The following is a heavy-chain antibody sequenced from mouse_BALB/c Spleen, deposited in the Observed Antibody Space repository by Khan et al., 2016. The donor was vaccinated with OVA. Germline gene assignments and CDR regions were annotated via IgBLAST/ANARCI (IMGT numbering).Heavy chain of an antibody. J-gene: IGHJ3*01. Sequence: QVQLQQPGPGLVQPSQSLSITCTVSGFSLTNYCLNWVRQSPGKGLEWLGEIWSAGSTDYNAAFISRLTITKDKSSNQDYLKMNSLPPNDTAIYXCASSGYDYGRRALFAYWGQGTLVTVSA. CDR1: GFSLTNYC. D-gene: IGHD2-4*01. V-gene: IGHV2-2*02. CDR2: IWSAGST. CDR3: ASSGYDYGRRALFAY.